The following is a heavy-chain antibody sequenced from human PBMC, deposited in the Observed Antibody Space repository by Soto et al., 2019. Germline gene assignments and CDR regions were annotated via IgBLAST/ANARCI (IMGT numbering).Heavy chain of an antibody. CDR1: GFTLSDHF. V-gene: IGHV3-72*01. J-gene: IGHJ4*02. D-gene: IGHD2-2*02. CDR2: TRHKAASYNT. Sequence: GGSLRLSCAASGFTLSDHFIEWVRQAPGKGLERVGRTRHKAASYNTDYAASVNGRFTISRDDSKNSLYLQMNSLKTEDTAMYYCISLYFSRCFYWGLGTLVTVSS. CDR3: ISLYFSRCFY.